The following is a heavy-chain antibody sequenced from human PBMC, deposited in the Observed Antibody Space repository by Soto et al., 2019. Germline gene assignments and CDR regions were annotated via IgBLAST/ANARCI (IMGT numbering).Heavy chain of an antibody. D-gene: IGHD3-16*02. CDR3: AREYRRSSETQNWFHP. Sequence: PGRSLRLSCAPSGFTFSSYSRHGVRQAPGKGLEWVAVISYDGSNKYYADSVKGRFTSSRDDSKNTLYLQMNSLRAEDTAVYYCAREYRRSSETQNWFHPWRQGTLVTVSS. V-gene: IGHV3-30-3*01. J-gene: IGHJ5*02. CDR2: ISYDGSNK. CDR1: GFTFSSYS.